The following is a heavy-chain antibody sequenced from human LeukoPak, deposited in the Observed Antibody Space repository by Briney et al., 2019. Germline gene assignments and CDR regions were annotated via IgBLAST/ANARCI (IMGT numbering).Heavy chain of an antibody. J-gene: IGHJ4*02. CDR3: AKAIPGVAPANGLDY. CDR2: ISSRSGNI. V-gene: IGHV3-48*01. CDR1: GFTFSTYS. D-gene: IGHD2-15*01. Sequence: GGSLRLSCVASGFTFSTYSMNWVRQAPGRGLEWVSHISSRSGNIYFADSVKGRFTISRDNAKNSLYLQMNSLRAEDTAVYYCAKAIPGVAPANGLDYWGQGTLVTVSS.